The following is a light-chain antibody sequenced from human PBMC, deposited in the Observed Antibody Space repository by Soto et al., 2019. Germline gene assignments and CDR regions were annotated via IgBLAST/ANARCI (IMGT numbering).Light chain of an antibody. CDR2: WAS. V-gene: IGKV4-1*01. J-gene: IGKJ4*01. CDR3: QQYYSTPLT. Sequence: DIVMTQSPDSLAVSLGERATINCKSSQSVLYNSNNKNYLAWYQQKPGQPPKLLIYWASTRESVVPDRFSGSGSRTDFTLTISSLQAEDVAVYYCQQYYSTPLTFGGGTKVEIK. CDR1: QSVLYNSNNKNY.